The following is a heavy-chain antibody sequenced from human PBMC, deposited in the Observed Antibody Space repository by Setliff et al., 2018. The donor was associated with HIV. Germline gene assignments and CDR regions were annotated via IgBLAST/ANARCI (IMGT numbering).Heavy chain of an antibody. CDR2: IYYSGNP. V-gene: IGHV4-31*03. CDR1: GGSISSGYYY. Sequence: TLSLTCTVSGGSISSGYYYWSWIRQHPGKGLEWIGYIYYSGNPFYNPSLKSRVTMSVDTSKNQFSLKVRYVTAADTAIYYCAREIWGQVAHVPYGMDVWGQGTTVTVSS. CDR3: AREIWGQVAHVPYGMDV. J-gene: IGHJ6*02. D-gene: IGHD5-12*01.